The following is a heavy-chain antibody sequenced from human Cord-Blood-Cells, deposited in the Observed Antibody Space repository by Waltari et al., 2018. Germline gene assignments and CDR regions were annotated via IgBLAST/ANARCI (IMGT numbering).Heavy chain of an antibody. V-gene: IGHV3-13*01. J-gene: IGHJ3*02. CDR2: IGTAGDT. D-gene: IGHD5-18*01. CDR1: GFTFSSYD. Sequence: EVQLVESGGGLVQPGGSLRLSCAASGFTFSSYDMRWVRQATGKGLEWVSAIGTAGDTYYPGSVKGRFTISRENAKNSLYLQMNSLRAGDTAVYYCARRSGYSYGDAFDIWGQGTMVTVSS. CDR3: ARRSGYSYGDAFDI.